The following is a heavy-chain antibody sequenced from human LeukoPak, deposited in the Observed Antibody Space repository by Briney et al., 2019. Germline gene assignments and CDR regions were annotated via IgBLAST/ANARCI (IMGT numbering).Heavy chain of an antibody. D-gene: IGHD5-18*01. J-gene: IGHJ4*02. V-gene: IGHV3-53*01. Sequence: GGSLRLSCAASEFSVGSNYMSWVRQAPGKGLEWVSVIYSGGSTYYADSVKGRFTISRDNSKNTLYLQMNSLRAEDTAVYYCAKDLGYSYGFFDYWGQGTLVTVSS. CDR3: AKDLGYSYGFFDY. CDR1: EFSVGSNY. CDR2: IYSGGST.